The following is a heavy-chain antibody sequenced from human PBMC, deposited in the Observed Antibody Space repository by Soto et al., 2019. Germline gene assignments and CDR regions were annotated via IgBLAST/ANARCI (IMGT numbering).Heavy chain of an antibody. D-gene: IGHD5-12*01. CDR2: IYPGDSDT. CDR1: GYSFTSYW. J-gene: IGHJ3*02. CDR3: ARDRGVGFYSGYGDAFDI. Sequence: GESLKISCKGSGYSFTSYWIGWVRQMPGKGLEWMGIIYPGDSDTRYSPSFQGQVTISADKSISTAYLQWSSLKASDTAMYYCARDRGVGFYSGYGDAFDIWGQGTMVTVSS. V-gene: IGHV5-51*01.